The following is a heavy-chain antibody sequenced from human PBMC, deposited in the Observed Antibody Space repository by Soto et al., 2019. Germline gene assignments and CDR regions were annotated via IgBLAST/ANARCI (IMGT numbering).Heavy chain of an antibody. D-gene: IGHD3-10*01. Sequence: QVQLQESGPGLVKPSQTLSLTCTVSGGSISSGGYYWSWIRQHPEKGLEWIGYIYYSGSTYYNPSLKNRVTISVDTSKNQFSLKLSSVTAADTAVYYCASENYGSGSYYNDYWGQGTLVTVSS. CDR3: ASENYGSGSYYNDY. V-gene: IGHV4-31*03. CDR2: IYYSGST. CDR1: GGSISSGGYY. J-gene: IGHJ4*02.